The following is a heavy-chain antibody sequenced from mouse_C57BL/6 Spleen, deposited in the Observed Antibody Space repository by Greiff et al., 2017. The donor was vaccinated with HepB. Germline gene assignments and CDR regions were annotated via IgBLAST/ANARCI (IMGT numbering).Heavy chain of an antibody. D-gene: IGHD1-1*01. CDR3: KKHEDYGSAMDY. CDR2: ISSGGSYT. J-gene: IGHJ4*01. Sequence: EVMLVESGGDLVKPGGSLKLSCAASGFTFSSHGMSWVRPTPDKRLEWVATISSGGSYTYYPDSLKGRFTISRDNAKNTLYLQMSSLQSEDTAMYYCKKHEDYGSAMDYWGQGTSVTVSS. CDR1: GFTFSSHG. V-gene: IGHV5-6*01.